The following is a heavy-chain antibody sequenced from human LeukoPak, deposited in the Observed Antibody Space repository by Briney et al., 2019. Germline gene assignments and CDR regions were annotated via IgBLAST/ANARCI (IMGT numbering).Heavy chain of an antibody. CDR3: ATANLDYYARDPDAFDI. CDR1: GYTLTELS. CDR2: FDPEDGET. V-gene: IGHV1-24*01. J-gene: IGHJ3*02. Sequence: VASVKVSCKVSGYTLTELSMHWVRQAPGKGLEWMGGFDPEDGETIYAQKFQGRVTMTEDTSTDTAYMELSSLRSEDTAVYYCATANLDYYARDPDAFDIWGQGTMVTVSS. D-gene: IGHD3-10*01.